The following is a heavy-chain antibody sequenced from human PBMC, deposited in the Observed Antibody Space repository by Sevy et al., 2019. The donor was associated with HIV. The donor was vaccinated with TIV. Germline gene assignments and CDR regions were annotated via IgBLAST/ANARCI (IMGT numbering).Heavy chain of an antibody. CDR2: ISYDGSNK. J-gene: IGHJ6*02. CDR3: ARVGGYQLLYPYYYGMDV. CDR1: GFTFSSYA. D-gene: IGHD2-2*02. Sequence: GGSLRLSCAASGFTFSSYAMHWVRQAPGKGLEWVAVISYDGSNKYYADSVKGRFTISRDNSKNTLYQQMNSLRAEDTAVYYCARVGGYQLLYPYYYGMDVWGQGTTVTVSS. V-gene: IGHV3-30-3*01.